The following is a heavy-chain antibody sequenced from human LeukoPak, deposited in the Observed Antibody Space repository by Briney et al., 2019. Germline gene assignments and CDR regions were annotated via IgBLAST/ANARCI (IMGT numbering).Heavy chain of an antibody. Sequence: SVKVSCKASGGTFSSYAISWVRQAPGQGLEWMGRIIPIFGIANYAQKFQGRVTITADKSTSTAYMELSSLRSEDTAVYYCARDQKPDIVVVPAARPHWFDPWGQGTLVTVSS. CDR2: IIPIFGIA. CDR3: ARDQKPDIVVVPAARPHWFDP. V-gene: IGHV1-69*04. D-gene: IGHD2-2*01. J-gene: IGHJ5*02. CDR1: GGTFSSYA.